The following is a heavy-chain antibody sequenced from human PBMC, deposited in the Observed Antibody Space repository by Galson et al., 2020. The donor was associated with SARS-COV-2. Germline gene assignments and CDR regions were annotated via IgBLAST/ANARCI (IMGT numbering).Heavy chain of an antibody. V-gene: IGHV3-23*01. CDR1: GFTFSRYA. Sequence: GESLKISCAASGFTFSRYAMSWVRQAPGQGLEWVLGLFGSGGGASFADSVKGRFTISRDNSKNMVYLQMNNLRVEDTAVYYCAKDMISGDGFWVFDYWGQGTGVTVSS. D-gene: IGHD3-16*01. CDR3: AKDMISGDGFWVFDY. CDR2: LFGSGGGA. J-gene: IGHJ4*02.